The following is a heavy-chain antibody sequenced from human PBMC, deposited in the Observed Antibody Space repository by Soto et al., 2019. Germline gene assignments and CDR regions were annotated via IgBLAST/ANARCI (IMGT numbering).Heavy chain of an antibody. CDR1: GYNFINYG. V-gene: IGHV1-18*04. J-gene: IGHJ5*01. CDR2: ISGSNGAT. D-gene: IGHD5-12*01. CDR3: ARDSKWLIINGNWFDS. Sequence: QAQLVQSGAEVKKPGASVKVSCKFSGYNFINYGMTWVRQAPGQGHEWMGWISGSNGATKYAQRFQARLTLTTDTSTNTAYMELSSLRLDDTAVYYCARDSKWLIINGNWFDSWGQGTLVTVSS.